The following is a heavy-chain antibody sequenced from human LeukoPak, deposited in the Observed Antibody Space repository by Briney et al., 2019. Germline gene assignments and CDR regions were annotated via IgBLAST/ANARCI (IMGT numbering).Heavy chain of an antibody. CDR1: GFTFDDYG. J-gene: IGHJ4*02. D-gene: IGHD3-10*01. CDR2: INWNGGST. CDR3: ARGDGGYYFDY. V-gene: IGHV3-20*04. Sequence: GGSLRLSCAASGFTFDDYGMSWVRQAPGKGLDWVSGINWNGGSTGYADSVKGRFTISRDNAKNSLYLQMNSLRAEDTALYYCARGDGGYYFDYWGQGTLVTVSS.